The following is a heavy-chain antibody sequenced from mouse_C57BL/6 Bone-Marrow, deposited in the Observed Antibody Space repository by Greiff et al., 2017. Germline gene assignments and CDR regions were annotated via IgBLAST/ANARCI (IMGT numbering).Heavy chain of an antibody. J-gene: IGHJ1*03. CDR3: ARMCYWYFDV. V-gene: IGHV5-4*01. CDR2: ISDGGSYT. CDR1: GFTFSSYA. Sequence: EVHLVESGGGLVKPGGSLKLSCAASGFTFSSYAMSWVRPTPEKRLEWVATISDGGSYTYYPDNVKGRFTISRDNAKNNLYLQMSHLKSEDTAMYYCARMCYWYFDVWGTGTTVTVSS.